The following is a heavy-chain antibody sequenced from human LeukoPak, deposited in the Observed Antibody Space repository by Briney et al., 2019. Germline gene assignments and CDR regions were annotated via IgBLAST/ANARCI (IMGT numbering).Heavy chain of an antibody. CDR1: GGTFSSYA. V-gene: IGHV1-69*04. J-gene: IGHJ4*02. D-gene: IGHD3-22*01. Sequence: RASVKVSCKASGGTFSSYAICWVRQAPGQGLEWMGRIIPIFGIANYAQKFQGRVTITADKSTSTAYMELSSLRSEDTAVYYCARTHSSGYNPREGFFDYGAREP. CDR3: ARTHSSGYNPREGFFDY. CDR2: IIPIFGIA.